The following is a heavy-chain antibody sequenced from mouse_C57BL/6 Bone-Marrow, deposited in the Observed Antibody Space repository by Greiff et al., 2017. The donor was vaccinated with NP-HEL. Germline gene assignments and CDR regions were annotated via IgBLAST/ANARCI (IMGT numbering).Heavy chain of an antibody. V-gene: IGHV2-9-1*01. D-gene: IGHD1-1*01. CDR3: ARKNPHYCGSSGWYFDV. Sequence: VKLKESGPGLVAPSQSLCITCTVSGFSLTSYAISWVRQPPGKGLEWLGVIWTGGGTNYNSALKSRLSISKDNSKSQVFLKMNSLQPDDTARYYCARKNPHYCGSSGWYFDVWGTGTTVTVSS. CDR2: IWTGGGT. J-gene: IGHJ1*03. CDR1: GFSLTSYA.